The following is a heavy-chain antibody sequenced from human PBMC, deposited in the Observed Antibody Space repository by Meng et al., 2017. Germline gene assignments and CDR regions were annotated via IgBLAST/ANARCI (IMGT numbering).Heavy chain of an antibody. Sequence: SVKVSCKASGGTFSSYAISWGRQAPGQGLEWMGGIIPIFGTANYAQKFQGRVTITADKSTSTAYMELSSLRSEDTAVYYCARDDGYYYDSSGHGDYYYGMDVWGQGTTVTVSS. CDR1: GGTFSSYA. J-gene: IGHJ6*02. V-gene: IGHV1-69*06. CDR3: ARDDGYYYDSSGHGDYYYGMDV. CDR2: IIPIFGTA. D-gene: IGHD3-22*01.